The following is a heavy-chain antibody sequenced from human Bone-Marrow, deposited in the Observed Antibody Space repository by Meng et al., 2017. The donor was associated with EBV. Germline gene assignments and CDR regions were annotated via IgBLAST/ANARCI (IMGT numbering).Heavy chain of an antibody. CDR1: GGSISSGGYF. V-gene: IGHV4-30-4*01. D-gene: IGHD3-10*01. J-gene: IGHJ5*02. Sequence: VPLQDAGPGLVKPIQTLSLTCAVSGGSISSGGYFWSWNRQPPGKGLEWIGYIYYSGSTYYNPSLKSRVTISVDTSKNQFSLKLSSVTATDTAVYYCARGSMLRGVITWFGPWGQGTLVTVSS. CDR3: ARGSMLRGVITWFGP. CDR2: IYYSGST.